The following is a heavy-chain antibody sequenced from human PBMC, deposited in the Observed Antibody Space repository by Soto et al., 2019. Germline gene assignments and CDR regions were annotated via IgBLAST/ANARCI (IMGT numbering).Heavy chain of an antibody. CDR1: GYTFRDYG. D-gene: IGHD6-19*01. Sequence: QVQLVQSGAEVKKPGASVKVSCKASGYTFRDYGISWVRQAPGQGLEWMGWISAFNGNTNYTKKFQDRVTGTTDTSTNTAYMELRSLRSDDTAVYYCARDQQCLVPVPLNVDFWGPGTPVIVS. CDR2: ISAFNGNT. V-gene: IGHV1-18*01. CDR3: ARDQQCLVPVPLNVDF. J-gene: IGHJ4*02.